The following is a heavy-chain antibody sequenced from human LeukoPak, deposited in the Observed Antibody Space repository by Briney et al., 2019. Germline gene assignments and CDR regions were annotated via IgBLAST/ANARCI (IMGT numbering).Heavy chain of an antibody. Sequence: SETLSLTCAVYGGSFSGYYWSWIRQPPGKGLEWIGEINHSGSTNYNPSLKSRVTISVDTSKNQFSLKLSSVTAADTAVYYCARELRMVRGVRLDAFDIWGQGTMVTVSS. D-gene: IGHD3-10*01. CDR3: ARELRMVRGVRLDAFDI. CDR2: INHSGST. V-gene: IGHV4-34*01. J-gene: IGHJ3*02. CDR1: GGSFSGYY.